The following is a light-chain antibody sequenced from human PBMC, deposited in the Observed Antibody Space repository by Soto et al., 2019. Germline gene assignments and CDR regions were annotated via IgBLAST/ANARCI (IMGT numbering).Light chain of an antibody. V-gene: IGKV3-20*01. J-gene: IGKJ1*01. CDR1: QSMSNTY. Sequence: EIVLTQSPGTLSLSPGERVTLSCRASQSMSNTYLAWYQQKPGQAPRLLIYGASSRATGIPDRFSGSGSGTDFTLTISRLEPEDFAVYYCQQYGRSPWTFGQGTKVEIK. CDR3: QQYGRSPWT. CDR2: GAS.